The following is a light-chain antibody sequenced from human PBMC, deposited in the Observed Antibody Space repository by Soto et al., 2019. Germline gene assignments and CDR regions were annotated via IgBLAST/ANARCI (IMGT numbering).Light chain of an antibody. Sequence: DIQMTQSPSTLSASVGDRVAITCRASDNIVHWVAWYQQKPGKAPKLLIYKAANLTDEVPSRFAGSGSCTDFTLTTTRLQPDDFATYYCQHYNSFSRTFGQGTKVEV. CDR3: QHYNSFSRT. CDR1: DNIVHW. V-gene: IGKV1-5*03. J-gene: IGKJ1*01. CDR2: KAA.